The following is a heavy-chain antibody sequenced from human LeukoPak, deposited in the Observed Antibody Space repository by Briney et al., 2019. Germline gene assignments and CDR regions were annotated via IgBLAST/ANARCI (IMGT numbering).Heavy chain of an antibody. Sequence: SVKVFCKASGGTFSSYAISWVRQAPGQGLEWMGRIIPILGIANYAQKFQGRVTITADKSTSTAYMELSSLRSEDTAVYYCAREPGIAAAGIYYYYYGMDVWGQGTTVTVSS. V-gene: IGHV1-69*04. CDR3: AREPGIAAAGIYYYYYGMDV. CDR1: GGTFSSYA. D-gene: IGHD6-13*01. J-gene: IGHJ6*02. CDR2: IIPILGIA.